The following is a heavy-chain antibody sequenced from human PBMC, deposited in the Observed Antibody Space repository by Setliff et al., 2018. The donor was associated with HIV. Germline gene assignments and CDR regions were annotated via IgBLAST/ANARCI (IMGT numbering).Heavy chain of an antibody. J-gene: IGHJ5*02. CDR3: ARARLQGIVTAVGPRDNCLDP. CDR2: ISAYNGNT. Sequence: ASVKVSCKASGYSFINYGISWVRQAPGQGLEWMGWISAYNGNTDYAPRLLGRVTMTTNTSTSTAYMELRSLSSDDTAVYYCARARLQGIVTAVGPRDNCLDPWGQGTRVTVSS. CDR1: GYSFINYG. V-gene: IGHV1-18*01. D-gene: IGHD1-26*01.